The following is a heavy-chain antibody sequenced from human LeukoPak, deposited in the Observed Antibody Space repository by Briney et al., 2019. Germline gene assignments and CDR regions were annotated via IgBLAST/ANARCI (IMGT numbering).Heavy chain of an antibody. CDR1: GFTFSSYA. Sequence: GGSLRLSCGASGFTFSSYAMSWVRQAPGKGLEWVSAISGSGGSTYYADSVKARFTISRDNSKNTLYLQMNSRRAEDTTVYYGAKCTLRAALDAFDICGQGTKVTVSS. V-gene: IGHV3-23*01. CDR3: AKCTLRAALDAFDI. CDR2: ISGSGGST. D-gene: IGHD2-15*01. J-gene: IGHJ3*02.